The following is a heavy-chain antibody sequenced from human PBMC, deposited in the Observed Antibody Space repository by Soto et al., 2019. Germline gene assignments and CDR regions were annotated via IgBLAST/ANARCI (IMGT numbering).Heavy chain of an antibody. D-gene: IGHD3-22*01. CDR2: INPNSGGT. CDR3: ARALNYYDSSGYYRRGAFDI. J-gene: IGHJ3*02. Sequence: ASVKVSCKASGYTFTGYYMHWVRQAPGQGLEWMGWINPNSGGTNYAQKFQGWVTMTRDTSISTAYMELSRLRSDDTAVYYCARALNYYDSSGYYRRGAFDIWGQGTMVTVSS. CDR1: GYTFTGYY. V-gene: IGHV1-2*04.